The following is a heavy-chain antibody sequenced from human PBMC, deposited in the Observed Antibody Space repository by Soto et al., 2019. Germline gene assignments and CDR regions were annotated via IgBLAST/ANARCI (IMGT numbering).Heavy chain of an antibody. J-gene: IGHJ6*02. D-gene: IGHD1-26*01. CDR1: SVSNAW. Sequence: SVSNAWMNWVRQAPGKGLEWVGRIKSKTDGGTTDYAAPVKGRFTISRDDSKNTLYLQMNSLKTEDTAVYYCTTDPARGGSHYSYYGMDVWGQGTTVTVSS. V-gene: IGHV3-15*07. CDR2: IKSKTDGGTT. CDR3: TTDPARGGSHYSYYGMDV.